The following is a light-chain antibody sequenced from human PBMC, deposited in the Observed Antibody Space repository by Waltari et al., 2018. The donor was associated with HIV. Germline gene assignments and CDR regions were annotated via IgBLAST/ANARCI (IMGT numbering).Light chain of an antibody. Sequence: QSVLTQSPSASGTPGQRVTISCSGSSSNIGSNAVDWYQHLPGTAPKLLIHTNNQRPSGIPDRFSGSKAGTSASLAISGLQSEDESDYYCAAWDYSLNGYVFGSGTKVTVL. CDR1: SSNIGSNA. V-gene: IGLV1-44*01. J-gene: IGLJ1*01. CDR3: AAWDYSLNGYV. CDR2: TNN.